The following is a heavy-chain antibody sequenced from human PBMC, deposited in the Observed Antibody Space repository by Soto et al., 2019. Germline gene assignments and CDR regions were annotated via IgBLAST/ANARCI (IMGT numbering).Heavy chain of an antibody. CDR2: ISDTGVST. D-gene: IGHD6-19*01. V-gene: IGHV3-23*01. CDR1: GLTFKESV. Sequence: EVRLLEAGGGLKQPGGSLRLSCAASGLTFKESVMNWVRQAPGKGLVWVESISDTGVSTWYTESVTDRLSISRVNSKNTLYRQMNSLRDEDTAVYYCAKGRGSGWAWYFDNWGQGTLVTVSS. J-gene: IGHJ4*02. CDR3: AKGRGSGWAWYFDN.